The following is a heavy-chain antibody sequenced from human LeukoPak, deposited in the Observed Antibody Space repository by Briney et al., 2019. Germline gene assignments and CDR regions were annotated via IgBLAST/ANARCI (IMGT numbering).Heavy chain of an antibody. CDR1: GGSFSTYQ. V-gene: IGHV4-34*01. Sequence: PSETLSLTCAVYGGSFSTYQWSWIRQPPGKGLEWIGKINHSGSTNYNPSLRSRGTISVDTSKNQFSLKLSSVTAADTAVYYCARKVLWGSYYNYWGQGTLVTVSS. J-gene: IGHJ4*02. CDR2: INHSGST. CDR3: ARKVLWGSYYNY. D-gene: IGHD3-10*01.